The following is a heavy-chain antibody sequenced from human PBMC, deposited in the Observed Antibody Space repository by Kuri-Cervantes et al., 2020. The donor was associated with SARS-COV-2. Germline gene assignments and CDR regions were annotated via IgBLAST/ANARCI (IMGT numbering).Heavy chain of an antibody. Sequence: ASVKVSCKASGYIFTDYYMHWVRQAPGQELGWMGRINPNSGGTNYAQKFQGRVTMTRDTSISTAYMELSRLRSDDTAVYYCAREAAMATGDYYYYMDVWGKGTTVTVSS. CDR2: INPNSGGT. J-gene: IGHJ6*03. CDR1: GYIFTDYY. D-gene: IGHD5-18*01. CDR3: AREAAMATGDYYYYMDV. V-gene: IGHV1-2*06.